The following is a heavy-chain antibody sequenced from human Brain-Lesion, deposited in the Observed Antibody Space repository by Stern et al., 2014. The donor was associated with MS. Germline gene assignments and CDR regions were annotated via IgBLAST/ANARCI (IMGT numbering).Heavy chain of an antibody. CDR3: ARHQLGYGYAYLRY. V-gene: IGHV4-39*01. D-gene: IGHD5-18*01. CDR1: GDSLSSSTFY. Sequence: VHLVESGPGLVKPSDTLSLTCSVSGDSLSSSTFYWGWIRQPPGKGPEGIGSVYYSGKTYYHPSLKSRVTISVDTSQNPFSPRLPSGTAADTAVYYCARHQLGYGYAYLRYWGQGTLVTVSS. J-gene: IGHJ4*02. CDR2: VYYSGKT.